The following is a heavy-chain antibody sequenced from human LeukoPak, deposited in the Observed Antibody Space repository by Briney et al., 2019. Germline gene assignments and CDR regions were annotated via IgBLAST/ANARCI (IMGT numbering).Heavy chain of an antibody. J-gene: IGHJ5*02. CDR1: GFTFSSYT. Sequence: GGSLRLSCAASGFTFSSYTMNWVRQAPGKGLEWVSSISSGGMWIYYADSLKGRFTISRDNAKNSLYLQMKSLRVEDTAVYYCARDAGGRTQREGWFDPWGQGTLVTVSS. CDR2: ISSGGMWI. V-gene: IGHV3-21*01. CDR3: ARDAGGRTQREGWFDP. D-gene: IGHD1-26*01.